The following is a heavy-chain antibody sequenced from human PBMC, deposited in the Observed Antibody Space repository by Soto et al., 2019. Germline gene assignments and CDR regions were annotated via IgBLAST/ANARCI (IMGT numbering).Heavy chain of an antibody. CDR3: ARDRDGYPFDY. V-gene: IGHV1-69*12. J-gene: IGHJ4*02. CDR1: GGTFSSYA. CDR2: IIPIFGTA. D-gene: IGHD5-12*01. Sequence: QVQLVQSGAEVKKPGSSVKVSCKASGGTFSSYAISWVRQAPGQGLEWMGGIIPIFGTANYAQKFQGRVTITADESTSTAHMERSSLRAEDTAVYYCARDRDGYPFDYWGQGTLVTVSS.